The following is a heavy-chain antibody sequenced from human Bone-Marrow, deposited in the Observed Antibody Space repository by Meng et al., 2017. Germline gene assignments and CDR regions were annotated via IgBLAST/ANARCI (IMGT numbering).Heavy chain of an antibody. D-gene: IGHD2-2*01. CDR1: GYTFTSYY. J-gene: IGHJ4*02. V-gene: IGHV1-69*05. CDR2: INAVFGTT. CDR3: ARKAGNCISTTCYSLDY. Sequence: SVKVSCKASGYTFTSYYMHWVRQAPGQGLEWMGGINAVFGTTNYAQKFQGRVTITTDESTSTVYMELTRLTSEDTAVYFCARKAGNCISTTCYSLDYWGQGTLVTVSS.